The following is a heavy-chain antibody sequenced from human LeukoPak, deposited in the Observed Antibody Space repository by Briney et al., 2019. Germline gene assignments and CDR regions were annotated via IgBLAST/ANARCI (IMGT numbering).Heavy chain of an antibody. D-gene: IGHD5-18*01. CDR1: GGSISSGYY. CDR3: AGIRGYSYGDAFDI. J-gene: IGHJ3*02. V-gene: IGHV4-38-2*02. Sequence: SETLSLTCTVSGGSISSGYYWGWIRQPPGKGLEWIGSIYHSGSTYYNPSLKSRVTISVDTSKNQFSLKLSSVTAADTAVYYCAGIRGYSYGDAFDIWGQGTMVTVSS. CDR2: IYHSGST.